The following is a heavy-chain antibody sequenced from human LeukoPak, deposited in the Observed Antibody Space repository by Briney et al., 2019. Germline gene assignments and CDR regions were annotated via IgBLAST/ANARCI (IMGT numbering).Heavy chain of an antibody. V-gene: IGHV3-23*01. CDR1: GFSFNIYA. CDR3: TKGGPFWSGYYIE. J-gene: IGHJ4*02. D-gene: IGHD3-3*01. Sequence: GGSLRLSCAASGFSFNIYAMSWVRQAPGKGLEWVSTISGSGSNTYYTNSVKGRFTISRDNSRSTLDLQLNNLRVEDTALYFCTKGGPFWSGYYIEWGQGVRVIVSS. CDR2: ISGSGSNT.